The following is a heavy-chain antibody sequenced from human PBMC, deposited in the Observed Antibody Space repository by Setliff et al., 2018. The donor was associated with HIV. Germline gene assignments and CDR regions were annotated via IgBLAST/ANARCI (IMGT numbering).Heavy chain of an antibody. D-gene: IGHD5-18*01. J-gene: IGHJ3*02. Sequence: ETLSLTCTVSGGSISSTTYWWGWIRQPPGKGLEWIGTVYYNGNTFYDPSLKSRVTISIDMSKNQFSLKLTSVAAADTAVYYCAKRPGYGYPFHIWGQGAMVTVSS. V-gene: IGHV4-39*01. CDR1: GGSISSTTYW. CDR2: VYYNGNT. CDR3: AKRPGYGYPFHI.